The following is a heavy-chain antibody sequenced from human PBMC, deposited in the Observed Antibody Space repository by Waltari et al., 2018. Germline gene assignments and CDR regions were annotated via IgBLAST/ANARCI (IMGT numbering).Heavy chain of an antibody. CDR1: GDSFSSNSAA. CDR2: TYYRSNWYK. CDR3: ARVFLRARDAFDI. Sequence: QVQLQQSGPGLVKPSQTLSLTCAISGDSFSSNSAAWNWIRQSPSRGLEWLGRTYYRSNWYKDYTVSVKSRITINPDTSKNQYSLQLNSVTPEDTAVYYCARVFLRARDAFDIWGQGTMVTVSS. V-gene: IGHV6-1*01. J-gene: IGHJ3*02.